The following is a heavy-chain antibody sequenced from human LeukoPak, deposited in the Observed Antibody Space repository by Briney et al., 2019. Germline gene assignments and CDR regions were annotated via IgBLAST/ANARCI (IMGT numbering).Heavy chain of an antibody. D-gene: IGHD5-12*01. CDR2: IYSGGST. V-gene: IGHV3-66*01. CDR3: AKYSGYGYFDY. J-gene: IGHJ4*02. Sequence: GGSLRLSCAASGFTFSTCAMGWVRQAPGKGLEWVSVIYSGGSTYYADSVKGRFTISRDNSKNTVYLQMNGLRPDDTAVYYCAKYSGYGYFDYWGQGTLVTVSS. CDR1: GFTFSTCA.